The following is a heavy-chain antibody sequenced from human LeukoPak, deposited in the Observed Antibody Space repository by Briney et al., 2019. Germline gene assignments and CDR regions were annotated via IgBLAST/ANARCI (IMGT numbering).Heavy chain of an antibody. CDR1: GFTFSSYA. CDR3: ARAYDISSIGYYYGMDV. J-gene: IGHJ6*02. V-gene: IGHV3-48*04. CDR2: IDTSSSTI. D-gene: IGHD3-9*01. Sequence: GGSLRLSCAASGFTFSSYAMSWVRQAPGKGLEWVSYIDTSSSTIYYADSVKGRFTISRDNAKNSLYLQMNNLRAEDTAVYYCARAYDISSIGYYYGMDVWGQGTTVTVSS.